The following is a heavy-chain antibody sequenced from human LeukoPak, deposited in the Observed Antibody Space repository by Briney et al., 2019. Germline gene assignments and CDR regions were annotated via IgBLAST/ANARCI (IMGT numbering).Heavy chain of an antibody. CDR1: GFTFSSYA. D-gene: IGHD3-22*01. CDR2: ISYDGSNK. CDR3: AREGGKNEGYYFRYFQH. J-gene: IGHJ1*01. Sequence: GGSLRLSCAASGFTFSSYAMHWVRQAPGKGLEWVAVISYDGSNKYYADSVKGRFTISRDNSKNTLYLQMNSLRAEDTAVYYCAREGGKNEGYYFRYFQHWGQGTLVTVSS. V-gene: IGHV3-30-3*01.